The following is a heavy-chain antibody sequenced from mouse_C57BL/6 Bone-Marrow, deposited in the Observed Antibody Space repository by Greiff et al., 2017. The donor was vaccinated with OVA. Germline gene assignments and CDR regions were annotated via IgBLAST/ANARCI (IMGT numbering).Heavy chain of an antibody. CDR3: ATAYFCWYFDV. V-gene: IGHV1-77*01. Sequence: VMLQQSGAELVKPGASVKISCKASGYTFTGYYINWVKQRPGQGLEWIGMIRPGSGSTYYNEKFKGKATLTADKSSSTAYMQLSSLTSEDSAVYFCATAYFCWYFDVWGTGTTVTVSS. CDR2: IRPGSGST. D-gene: IGHD2-10*01. CDR1: GYTFTGYY. J-gene: IGHJ1*03.